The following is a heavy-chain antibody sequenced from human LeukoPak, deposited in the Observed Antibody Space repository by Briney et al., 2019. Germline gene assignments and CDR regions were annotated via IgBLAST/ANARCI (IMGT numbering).Heavy chain of an antibody. CDR1: GYTFSNYA. CDR3: AKDRVAIATNWYFDL. J-gene: IGHJ2*01. D-gene: IGHD2-21*01. V-gene: IGHV3-23*01. Sequence: GGSLRLSRAASGYTFSNYAVSWVRQAPGKGLEWVSAITGRGDSTYYADSVKGRFSISRDNSRNTFYLQMDSLRVEDTAVYYCAKDRVAIATNWYFDLWGRGTLVSVSS. CDR2: ITGRGDST.